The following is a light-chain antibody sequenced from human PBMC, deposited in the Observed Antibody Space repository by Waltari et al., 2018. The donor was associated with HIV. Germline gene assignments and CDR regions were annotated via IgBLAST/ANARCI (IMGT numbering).Light chain of an antibody. CDR3: QSYDSTLRVV. J-gene: IGLJ2*01. CDR1: SSNIGATYD. Sequence: QPVLTQPPSVSGAPGQRVTIPCTRSSSNIGATYDVHWYQPLPGTAPKLLIYANNNRPSGVPDRFSGSKSGTSASLAITGLQAEDEADYYCQSYDSTLRVVFGGGTKLTVL. CDR2: ANN. V-gene: IGLV1-40*01.